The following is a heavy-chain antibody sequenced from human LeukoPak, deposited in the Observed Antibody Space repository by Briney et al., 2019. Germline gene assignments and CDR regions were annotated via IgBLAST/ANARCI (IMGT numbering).Heavy chain of an antibody. V-gene: IGHV3-48*04. D-gene: IGHD6-13*01. Sequence: PGGSLRLSCTASGFTYSTYSMNCVRQAPGKGLEGGAYISSGSSTIYYADSVRGRFTISRDNAKNSLYLQMNTLRAEDTAVYYCARGIASGIDFFDPWGQGTLVTVSS. CDR1: GFTYSTYS. CDR3: ARGIASGIDFFDP. J-gene: IGHJ5*02. CDR2: ISSGSSTI.